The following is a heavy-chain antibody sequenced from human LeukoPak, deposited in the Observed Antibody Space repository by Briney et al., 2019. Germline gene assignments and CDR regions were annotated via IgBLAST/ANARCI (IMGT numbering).Heavy chain of an antibody. V-gene: IGHV1-69*01. CDR2: IIPISGTA. CDR3: ARGSGYDYDYYGMDV. D-gene: IGHD5-12*01. Sequence: ASVKVSCKASGGTFSSYAISWVRQAPGQGLEWMGGIIPISGTANYAQKFQGRVTITADESTSTAYMELSSLRSEDTAVYYCARGSGYDYDYYGMDVWGRGTTVTVSS. CDR1: GGTFSSYA. J-gene: IGHJ6*04.